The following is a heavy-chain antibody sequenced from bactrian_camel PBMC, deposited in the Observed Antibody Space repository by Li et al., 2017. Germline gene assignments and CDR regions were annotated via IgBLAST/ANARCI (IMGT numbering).Heavy chain of an antibody. CDR1: GYTFRPHN. CDR2: IYTGGDGT. V-gene: IGHV3S40*01. J-gene: IGHJ4*01. D-gene: IGHD5*01. Sequence: VQLVESGGGSVQAGGSLRLSCAAPGYTFRPHNMAWFRQAPGKERVAVASIYTGGDGTCYADSVKGRFTISQDNAKNTVYLQMNSLKAEDTAMYYCAGGYIGSRCDLAATSYNYWGQGTQVTVS. CDR3: AGGYIGSRCDLAATSYNY.